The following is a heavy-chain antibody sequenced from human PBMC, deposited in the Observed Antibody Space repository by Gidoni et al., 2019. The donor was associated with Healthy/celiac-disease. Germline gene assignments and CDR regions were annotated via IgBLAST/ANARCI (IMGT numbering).Heavy chain of an antibody. V-gene: IGHV3-21*01. CDR3: ARDPPASIVGATGLDY. J-gene: IGHJ4*02. D-gene: IGHD1-26*01. CDR1: GFTFSSYS. Sequence: EVQLVESGGGLVKPGGSLRLSCAACGFTFSSYSMNWVRQAPGKGLEWVSSISSSSSYIYYADSVKGRFTISRDNAKNSLYLQMNSLRAEDTAVYYCARDPPASIVGATGLDYWGQGTLVTVSS. CDR2: ISSSSSYI.